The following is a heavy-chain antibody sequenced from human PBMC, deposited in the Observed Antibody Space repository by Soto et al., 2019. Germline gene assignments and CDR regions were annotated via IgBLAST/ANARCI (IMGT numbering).Heavy chain of an antibody. CDR3: ARKDKSGYFNWFDP. CDR1: GYRFTSYW. Sequence: PGESLKISCRTSGYRFTSYWIAWVRQMPGKGLEWMGIIFPSDSDTRYSPSFQGQVTISADRSTSTVFLQWASLRASDTAVYFCARKDKSGYFNWFDPWGQGTLVTVSS. D-gene: IGHD3-22*01. V-gene: IGHV5-51*01. J-gene: IGHJ5*02. CDR2: IFPSDSDT.